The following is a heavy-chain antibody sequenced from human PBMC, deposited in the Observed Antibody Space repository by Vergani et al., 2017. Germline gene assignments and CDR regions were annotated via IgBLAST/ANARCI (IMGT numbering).Heavy chain of an antibody. J-gene: IGHJ3*02. V-gene: IGHV1-69*01. CDR3: ARDRNIVVVPAANPAFDI. D-gene: IGHD2-2*01. CDR2: IIPIFGTA. Sequence: QVQLVQSGAEVKKPGSSVKVSCKASGGTFSSSAISWVRQAPGQGLEWMGGIIPIFGTANYAQKFQGRVTITADESTSTAYMELSSLRSEDTAVYYCARDRNIVVVPAANPAFDIWGQGTMVTVSS. CDR1: GGTFSSSA.